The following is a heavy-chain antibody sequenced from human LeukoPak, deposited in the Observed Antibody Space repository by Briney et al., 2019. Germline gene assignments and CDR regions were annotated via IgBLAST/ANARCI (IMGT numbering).Heavy chain of an antibody. CDR3: AKVPGIAVAGKFDY. CDR1: GFTFSSYG. J-gene: IGHJ4*02. V-gene: IGHV3-30*02. Sequence: QPGGSLRLSCAASGFTFSSYGMHWVRQAPGKGLEWVAFIRYDGSNKYYADSVKGRFTISRDNSKNTLYLQMNSLRAEGTAVYYCAKVPGIAVAGKFDYWGQGTLVTVSS. CDR2: IRYDGSNK. D-gene: IGHD6-19*01.